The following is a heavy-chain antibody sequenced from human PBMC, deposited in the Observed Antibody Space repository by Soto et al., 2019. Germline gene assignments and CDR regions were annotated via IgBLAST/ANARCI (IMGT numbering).Heavy chain of an antibody. CDR1: GGSISSGGYS. J-gene: IGHJ3*02. V-gene: IGHV4-30-2*01. CDR2: IYHSGST. CDR3: ARTPDI. Sequence: QLQLQESGSGLVKPSQTLSLTCAVSGGSISSGGYSWSWIRQPPGKGLEWIGYIYHSGSTYYNPSPXGXXTISVDRSTNQSSLKLSSVTAADTAVYCCARTPDIWGQGTMVTVSS.